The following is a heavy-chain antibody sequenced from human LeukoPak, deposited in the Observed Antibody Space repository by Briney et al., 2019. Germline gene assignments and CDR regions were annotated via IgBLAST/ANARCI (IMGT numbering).Heavy chain of an antibody. V-gene: IGHV4-59*01. CDR3: ARGDDYDILTQVYFDY. J-gene: IGHJ4*02. CDR1: GGSISSYY. D-gene: IGHD3-9*01. Sequence: SETLSLTCTVSGGSISSYYWSWIRQPPGKGLEWIGYIYYSGSTSYNPSLKSRVTISVDTSKNQFSLKLSSVTAADTAVYYCARGDDYDILTQVYFDYWGQGTLVTVSS. CDR2: IYYSGST.